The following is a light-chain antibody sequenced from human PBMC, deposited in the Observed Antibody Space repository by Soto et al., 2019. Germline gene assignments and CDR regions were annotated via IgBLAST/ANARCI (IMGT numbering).Light chain of an antibody. CDR1: QSISSW. V-gene: IGKV1-39*01. CDR2: TAS. CDR3: QQSYATPRD. Sequence: DIQITQSPSTLSASVGDRVTITCLASQSISSWLAWYQQKPGRAPKLLIYTASRLESGVPSRFSGSGSGTDFILTISSLQPEDFATYYCQQSYATPRDFGQGTRLEI. J-gene: IGKJ5*01.